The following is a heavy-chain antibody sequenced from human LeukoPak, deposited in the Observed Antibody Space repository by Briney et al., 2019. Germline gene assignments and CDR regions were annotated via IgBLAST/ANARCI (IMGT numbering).Heavy chain of an antibody. CDR1: GGSISSSNW. Sequence: PSETLSLTCAVSGGSISSSNWWSWVRQPPGKGLEWIGEIYHSGSTNYNPSLKSRVTISVDKSKNQFSLKLSSVTAADTAVYYCARAGDWLFPHNWFDPWGQGTLVTVSS. D-gene: IGHD3-9*01. V-gene: IGHV4-4*02. J-gene: IGHJ5*02. CDR3: ARAGDWLFPHNWFDP. CDR2: IYHSGST.